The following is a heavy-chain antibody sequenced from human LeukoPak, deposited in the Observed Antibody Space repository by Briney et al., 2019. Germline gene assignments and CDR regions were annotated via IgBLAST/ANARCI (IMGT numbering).Heavy chain of an antibody. Sequence: GGALKISCQGSGYSFTRYWIGWVRQLPGKGLEGMGIMYPGYSDTRYSPSFQGQVTISADKPISTAYLPWTSLNASDTDLYHFARHDHSDDLDYWGQGTLVTVSS. D-gene: IGHD1-14*01. CDR2: MYPGYSDT. J-gene: IGHJ4*02. V-gene: IGHV5-51*01. CDR3: ARHDHSDDLDY. CDR1: GYSFTRYW.